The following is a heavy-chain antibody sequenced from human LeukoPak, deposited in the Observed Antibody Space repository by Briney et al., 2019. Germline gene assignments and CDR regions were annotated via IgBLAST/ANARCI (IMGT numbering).Heavy chain of an antibody. D-gene: IGHD3-22*01. V-gene: IGHV1-69*04. CDR1: GYTFTGYY. CDR2: IIPILGIA. J-gene: IGHJ4*02. CDR3: ARVGGGYYDSSHTYYFDY. Sequence: GASVKVSCKASGYTFTGYYMHWVRQAPGQGLEWMGRIIPILGIANYAQKFQGRVTITADKSTSTAFMELSSLRSEDTAVYYCARVGGGYYDSSHTYYFDYWGQGTLVTVSS.